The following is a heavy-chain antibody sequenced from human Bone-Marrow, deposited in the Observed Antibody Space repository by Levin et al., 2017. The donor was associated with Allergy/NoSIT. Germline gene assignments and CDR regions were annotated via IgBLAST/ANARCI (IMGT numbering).Heavy chain of an antibody. CDR3: SRWITVIDYYYYYYMDV. Sequence: GESLKISCAASGFTFGDYGFSWVHQAPGRGLEWVAFIRNIDYGGTTEYAASVKGRFTISRDDSKSIAYLQMNSLRTEDTAVYYCSRWITVIDYYYYYYMDVWGEGTTVTVSS. J-gene: IGHJ6*03. CDR2: IRNIDYGGTT. D-gene: IGHD3-16*01. CDR1: GFTFGDYG. V-gene: IGHV3-49*04.